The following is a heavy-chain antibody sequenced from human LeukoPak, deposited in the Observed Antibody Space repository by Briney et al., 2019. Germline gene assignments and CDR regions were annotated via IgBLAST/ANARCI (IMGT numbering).Heavy chain of an antibody. J-gene: IGHJ3*02. Sequence: PSETLSLTCTVSGGSISSYYWSWIRQPPGKGLEWIGYIYYSGSTNYNPSLKSRVTISVDTSENQFSLKLSSVTAADTAVYYCARVEWGDAFDIWGQGTMVTVSS. V-gene: IGHV4-59*08. CDR2: IYYSGST. D-gene: IGHD3-3*01. CDR1: GGSISSYY. CDR3: ARVEWGDAFDI.